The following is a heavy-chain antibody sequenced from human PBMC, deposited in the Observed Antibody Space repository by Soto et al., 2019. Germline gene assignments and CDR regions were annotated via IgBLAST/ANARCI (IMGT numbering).Heavy chain of an antibody. CDR1: GYTFTYYY. D-gene: IGHD5-18*01. Sequence: QVPLVQSGTEAKKPGASVKVSCKASGYTFTYYYIHWVRLAPGHGLEWMGWINPKNGGTSHARKFQGRVTMTRDTSRSTVYMELNRLTSDDRAVYYCARRDSSGSFDYWGPGTLVTVSA. CDR2: INPKNGGT. V-gene: IGHV1-2*02. CDR3: ARRDSSGSFDY. J-gene: IGHJ4*01.